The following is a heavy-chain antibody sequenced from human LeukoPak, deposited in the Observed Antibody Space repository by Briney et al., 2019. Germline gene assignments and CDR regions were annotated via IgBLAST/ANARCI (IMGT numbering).Heavy chain of an antibody. CDR2: MDTDGSNI. D-gene: IGHD5-12*01. Sequence: GGSLRLSCAASGFTFSSHWMHWVRQAPGKGLGWVSRMDTDGSNINYADSVKGRFTISRDNAKNTLYLQMNSLRAEDTAVYYCARGGEGYNGPGFNWGQGTLVTVSS. CDR1: GFTFSSHW. CDR3: ARGGEGYNGPGFN. V-gene: IGHV3-74*01. J-gene: IGHJ4*02.